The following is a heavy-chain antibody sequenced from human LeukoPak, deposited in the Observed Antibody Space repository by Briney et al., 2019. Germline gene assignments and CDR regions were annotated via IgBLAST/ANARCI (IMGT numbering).Heavy chain of an antibody. D-gene: IGHD3-9*01. CDR2: IYHSGST. V-gene: IGHV4-38-2*02. CDR1: GYSISSGYY. Sequence: SETLSLTCTVSGYSISSGYYWGWIRQPPGKGLEWIGSIYHSGSTYYNPSLKSRVTISVDTSKNQFSLKLSSVTAADTAVYYCAREIPPTGYTDYWGQGTLVTVSS. CDR3: AREIPPTGYTDY. J-gene: IGHJ4*02.